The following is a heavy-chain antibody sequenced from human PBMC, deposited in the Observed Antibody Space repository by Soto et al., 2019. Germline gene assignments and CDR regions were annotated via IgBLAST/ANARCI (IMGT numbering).Heavy chain of an antibody. CDR3: ARVGDYYDSSGYYRGDY. V-gene: IGHV4-59*06. CDR2: IYYSGST. Sequence: SETLSLTCTVSGGSISSYYWSWIRQHPGKGLEWIGYIYYSGSTYYNPSLKSRVTISVDTSKNQFSLKLSSVTAADTAVYYCARVGDYYDSSGYYRGDYWGQGTLVTVSS. D-gene: IGHD3-22*01. CDR1: GGSISSYY. J-gene: IGHJ4*02.